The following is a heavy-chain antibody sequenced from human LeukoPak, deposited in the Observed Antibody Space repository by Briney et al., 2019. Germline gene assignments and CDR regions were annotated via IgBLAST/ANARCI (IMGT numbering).Heavy chain of an antibody. Sequence: GGSLRLSCVASGFIFSYYNINWVRQAPGKGLEWVSYIGTTGTKIYYAESVKGRFTISRDNAKNSLYLQMSSLRAEDTAVYYCAREAFRDSRWYFDPLGQGRLVNVSS. J-gene: IGHJ4*02. CDR1: GFIFSYYN. V-gene: IGHV3-48*01. D-gene: IGHD6-13*01. CDR2: IGTTGTKI. CDR3: AREAFRDSRWYFDP.